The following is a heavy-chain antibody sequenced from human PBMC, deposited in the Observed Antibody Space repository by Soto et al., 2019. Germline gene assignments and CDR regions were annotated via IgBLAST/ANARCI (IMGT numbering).Heavy chain of an antibody. Sequence: GGSLRLSCAASGFTLSSYAMHWVRQAPGKGLEWVAVISYDGSNKYYADSVKGRFTISRDNSKNTLYLQMNSLRAEDTAVYYCARDVDPRGIAVAGIDYWGQGTLVTVSS. V-gene: IGHV3-30-3*01. J-gene: IGHJ4*02. CDR3: ARDVDPRGIAVAGIDY. CDR1: GFTLSSYA. CDR2: ISYDGSNK. D-gene: IGHD6-19*01.